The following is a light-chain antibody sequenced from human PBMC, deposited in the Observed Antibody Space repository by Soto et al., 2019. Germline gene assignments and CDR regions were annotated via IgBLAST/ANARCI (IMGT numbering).Light chain of an antibody. V-gene: IGKV3-20*01. CDR2: CAS. Sequence: EIVLTQTPGTLSLSPGERATLSCRASQSVTSSHLAWYQQKPGQAPRLLIYCASTRATGIPDRFSGSASDKDFSLTIRRLDPEDFAMYYCLLYFSPDRYTCGPGTKVQIK. CDR1: QSVTSSH. CDR3: LLYFSPDRYT. J-gene: IGKJ2*01.